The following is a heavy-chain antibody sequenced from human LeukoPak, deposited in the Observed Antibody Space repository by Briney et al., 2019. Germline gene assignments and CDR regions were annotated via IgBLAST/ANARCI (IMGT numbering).Heavy chain of an antibody. D-gene: IGHD1-26*01. Sequence: SETLSLTCTVSGGSISSYYWSWIRQPPGKGLEWIGYIYYSGSTSYNPSLKSRVTISVDTFKKQFSLKLSSVTAADTAFYYCARYIVSYPHDAFDIWGQGTMVTVSS. V-gene: IGHV4-59*01. J-gene: IGHJ3*02. CDR3: ARYIVSYPHDAFDI. CDR2: IYYSGST. CDR1: GGSISSYY.